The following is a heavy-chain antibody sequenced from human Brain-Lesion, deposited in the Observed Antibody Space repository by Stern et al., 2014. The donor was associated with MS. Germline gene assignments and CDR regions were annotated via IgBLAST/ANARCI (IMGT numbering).Heavy chain of an antibody. CDR3: ARAVRNQLLSEY. CDR1: GYTFSSYD. CDR2: MNPYSGNT. D-gene: IGHD2-2*01. V-gene: IGHV1-8*01. J-gene: IGHJ4*02. Sequence: QEQLVQSGAEVKKPGASVKVSCKASGYTFSSYDITWVRQASGHGLEWMGWMNPYSGNTSYAQKFKGRVSMTSDPSISTVYMELTSLTSDDTAVYFCARAVRNQLLSEYWGQGTLVTVSS.